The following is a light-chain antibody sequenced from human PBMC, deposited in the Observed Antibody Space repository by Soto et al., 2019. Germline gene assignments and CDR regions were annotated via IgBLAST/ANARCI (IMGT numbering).Light chain of an antibody. V-gene: IGLV1-36*01. J-gene: IGLJ2*01. Sequence: QSVLTQPPSVSAAPRQRVTISCSGSSSNIENNAVNWYQQFPGKAPKLLIYYNDLLPSGVSDRFSGSKSGTSASLAISGLQSEDEADYYCAAWDDSLNGPVFGGGTKLTVL. CDR2: YND. CDR3: AAWDDSLNGPV. CDR1: SSNIENNA.